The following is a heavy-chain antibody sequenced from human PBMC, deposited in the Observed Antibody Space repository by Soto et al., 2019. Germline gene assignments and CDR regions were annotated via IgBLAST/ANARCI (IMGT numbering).Heavy chain of an antibody. V-gene: IGHV4-31*03. CDR1: GGSISSGGYY. D-gene: IGHD1-26*01. Sequence: QVQLQESGPGLVKPSQTLSLTCTVSGGSISSGGYYWSWIRQHPGKGLEWIGSIYYSGSTYYNPSLKTRVTISVDTSKNQFSLKLSSVTAADTAVYYCAREGGIVGATAADYWGQGTLVTVSS. CDR2: IYYSGST. CDR3: AREGGIVGATAADY. J-gene: IGHJ4*02.